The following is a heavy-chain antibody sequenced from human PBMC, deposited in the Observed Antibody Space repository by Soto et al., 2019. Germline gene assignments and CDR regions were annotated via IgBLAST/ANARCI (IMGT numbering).Heavy chain of an antibody. Sequence: GGSLRLSCAASGFTFSSYGMHWVRQAPGKGQEWVAVISYDGSNKYYADSVKGRFTISRDNSKNTLYLQMNSLRAEDTAVYYCAKDFEGSRSASDIWGQGTMVTVSS. V-gene: IGHV3-30*18. CDR3: AKDFEGSRSASDI. CDR1: GFTFSSYG. CDR2: ISYDGSNK. J-gene: IGHJ3*02. D-gene: IGHD3-9*01.